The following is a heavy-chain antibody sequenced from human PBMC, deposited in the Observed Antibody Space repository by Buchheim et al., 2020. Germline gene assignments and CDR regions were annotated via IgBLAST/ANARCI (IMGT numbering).Heavy chain of an antibody. D-gene: IGHD2-2*01. CDR3: AKEIPCSSTSCYLGEQGGFDY. Sequence: VQLVESGGGVVQPGRSLRLSCAASGFTFSSYAMSWVRQAPGKGLEWVSAISGSGGSTYYADSVKGRFTISRDNSKNTLYLQMNSLRAEDTAVYYCAKEIPCSSTSCYLGEQGGFDYWGQGTL. J-gene: IGHJ4*02. V-gene: IGHV3-23*04. CDR2: ISGSGGST. CDR1: GFTFSSYA.